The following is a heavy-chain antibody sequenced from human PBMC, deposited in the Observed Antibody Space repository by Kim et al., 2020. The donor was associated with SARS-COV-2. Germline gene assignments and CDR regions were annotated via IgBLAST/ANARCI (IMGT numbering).Heavy chain of an antibody. Sequence: SLNQRVTISVETSKNQFSLKLSSVTAADTAVYYCARAYGGYCSSTSCYDYWGQGALVTVSS. CDR3: ARAYGGYCSSTSCYDY. D-gene: IGHD2-2*01. V-gene: IGHV4-61*02. J-gene: IGHJ4*02.